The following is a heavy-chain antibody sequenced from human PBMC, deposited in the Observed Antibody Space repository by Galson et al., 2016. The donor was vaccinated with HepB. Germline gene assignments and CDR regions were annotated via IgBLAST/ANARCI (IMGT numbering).Heavy chain of an antibody. J-gene: IGHJ4*02. Sequence: SLRLSCAVSGFTLSYHWMNWVCQAPGKGLEWVATIKGDGSEKRYVDSVKGRFTLSRGNAESSLFLQMDSLRAEDTAVYYCARLGGSGWTSDFWGQGTLVTVSA. V-gene: IGHV3-7*01. CDR3: ARLGGSGWTSDF. CDR2: IKGDGSEK. D-gene: IGHD6-19*01. CDR1: GFTLSYHW.